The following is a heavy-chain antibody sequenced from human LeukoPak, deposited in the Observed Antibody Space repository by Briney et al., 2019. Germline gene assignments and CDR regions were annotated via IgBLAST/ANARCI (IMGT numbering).Heavy chain of an antibody. Sequence: SETLSLTCTVSGGSISSYYWSWIRQPAGKGLEWIGRIYTSGSTNYNPSLKSRVTISVDTSKNQFSLKLSSVTAADTAVYYCAWGGGAVAGYATPFDYWGQGTLVTVSS. D-gene: IGHD6-19*01. CDR3: AWGGGAVAGYATPFDY. V-gene: IGHV4-4*07. CDR2: IYTSGST. J-gene: IGHJ4*02. CDR1: GGSISSYY.